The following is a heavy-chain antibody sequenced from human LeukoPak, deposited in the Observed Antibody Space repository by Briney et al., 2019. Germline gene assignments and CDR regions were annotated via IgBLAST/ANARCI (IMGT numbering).Heavy chain of an antibody. CDR1: GGSFSGYY. CDR3: ARGPPFTVQRLGQNWLDP. D-gene: IGHD6-25*01. J-gene: IGHJ5*02. Sequence: SETLSLTCAVYGGSFSGYYWSWIRQPPGKGLEWIGEINHSGSTNYNPSLKSRVTISVDTSKNQFSLKLSSVTAADTAVYYYARGPPFTVQRLGQNWLDPWGQGTLVTVSS. CDR2: INHSGST. V-gene: IGHV4-34*01.